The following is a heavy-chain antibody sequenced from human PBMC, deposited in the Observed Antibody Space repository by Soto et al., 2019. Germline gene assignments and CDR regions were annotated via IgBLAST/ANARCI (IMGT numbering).Heavy chain of an antibody. D-gene: IGHD6-13*01. CDR2: IYWSDDE. J-gene: IGHJ4*02. Sequence: QITLKESGPTLVKPTQTLTLTCTFSGFSLSTSGVGVGWIRPPTGKDLEWLALIYWSDDERYSPSLKSRLTITKDTSKNQVVLTMTNMDPVDTATYYCAHSYSSSWYCDYWGQGTLVTVSS. CDR3: AHSYSSSWYCDY. V-gene: IGHV2-5*01. CDR1: GFSLSTSGVG.